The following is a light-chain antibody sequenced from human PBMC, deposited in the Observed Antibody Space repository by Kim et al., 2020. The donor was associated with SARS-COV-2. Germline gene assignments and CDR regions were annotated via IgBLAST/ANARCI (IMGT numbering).Light chain of an antibody. CDR2: TAS. CDR1: QGISSW. J-gene: IGKJ4*01. CDR3: QQANSFPLT. V-gene: IGKV1-12*01. Sequence: SSVEDRVTITGRASQGISSWLAWYQQKPGKAPRLLFYTASSLQSGVPSRFSGSGSGTDFTLTIGSLQPEDFASYYCQQANSFPLTFGGGTKVDSK.